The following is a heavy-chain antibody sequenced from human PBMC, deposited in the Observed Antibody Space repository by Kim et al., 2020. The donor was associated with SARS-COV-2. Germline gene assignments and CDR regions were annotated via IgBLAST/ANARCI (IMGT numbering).Heavy chain of an antibody. CDR3: ARDVIVVAGTESPDY. CDR1: GFTFSSYG. CDR2: IWYDGSNK. V-gene: IGHV3-33*01. D-gene: IGHD6-19*01. Sequence: GGSLRLSCAASGFTFSSYGMHWVRQAPGKGLEWVAVIWYDGSNKYYADSVKGRFTISRDNSKNTLYLQMNSLRAEDTAVYYCARDVIVVAGTESPDYWGQGTLVTVSS. J-gene: IGHJ4*02.